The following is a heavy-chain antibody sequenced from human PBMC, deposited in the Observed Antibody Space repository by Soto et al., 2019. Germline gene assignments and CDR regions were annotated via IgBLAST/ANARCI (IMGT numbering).Heavy chain of an antibody. Sequence: EVQLVESGGGLVQPGGSLRLSCAASGFTFSSYWMHWVRQAPGKGLVWVSRVKTDGSNYSADSVRGRFTISRDNAKNTLYLQMNSLRDEDTAVYYCARGIRNYYGTDVWGQGTTVSASS. CDR3: ARGIRNYYGTDV. D-gene: IGHD5-18*01. V-gene: IGHV3-74*01. J-gene: IGHJ6*02. CDR1: GFTFSSYW. CDR2: VKTDGSN.